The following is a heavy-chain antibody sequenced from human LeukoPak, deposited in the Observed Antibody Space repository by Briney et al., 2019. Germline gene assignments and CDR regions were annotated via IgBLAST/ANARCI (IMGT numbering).Heavy chain of an antibody. D-gene: IGHD3-22*01. Sequence: GASLKISCEGSGYIFTSYWIGWVRQMPGKGLECMGIIYPGDSDTRYSPSFRGQVTISADKSISTAYLQWSSLKASDTAMYYCARPAYYYDTSGLWDAFDIWGQGTMVTVSS. CDR3: ARPAYYYDTSGLWDAFDI. CDR1: GYIFTSYW. J-gene: IGHJ3*02. CDR2: IYPGDSDT. V-gene: IGHV5-51*01.